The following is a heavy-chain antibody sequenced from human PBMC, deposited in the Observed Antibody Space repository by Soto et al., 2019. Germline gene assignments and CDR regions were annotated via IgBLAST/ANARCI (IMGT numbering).Heavy chain of an antibody. CDR3: ARKGIAVAVAFDI. D-gene: IGHD6-19*01. V-gene: IGHV3-21*01. J-gene: IGHJ3*02. CDR1: GFTFSSYS. Sequence: GGSLRLSCAASGFTFSSYSMNWVRQAPGKGLEWVSSISSSGSYIYYADSVKGRFTISRDNAKNSLYLQMNSLRAEDTAVYYWARKGIAVAVAFDIRGQGTMVTVSS. CDR2: ISSSGSYI.